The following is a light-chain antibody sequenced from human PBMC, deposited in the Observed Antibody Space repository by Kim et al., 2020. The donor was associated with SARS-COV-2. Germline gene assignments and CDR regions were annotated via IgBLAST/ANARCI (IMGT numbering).Light chain of an antibody. V-gene: IGKV3-11*01. CDR2: DAS. CDR1: QSINNY. CDR3: QQRRSWPLT. Sequence: EIVLTQSPATLSLSPGERVTLSCGASQSINNYLAWYQQKPGQAPRLLIYDASSRATGIPARFSGSGSGTDFTLTISSLEPEDFAVYYCQQRRSWPLTFGGGTKVDIK. J-gene: IGKJ4*01.